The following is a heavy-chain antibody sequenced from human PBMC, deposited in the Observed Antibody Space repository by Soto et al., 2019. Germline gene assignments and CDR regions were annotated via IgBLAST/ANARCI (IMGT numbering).Heavy chain of an antibody. J-gene: IGHJ4*02. D-gene: IGHD3-10*01. CDR1: GGTFSSYA. CDR2: IIPIFGTA. V-gene: IGHV1-69*13. Sequence: SVKVSCKASGGTFSSYAISWVRQAPGQGLEWMGGIIPIFGTANYAQKFQGRVTVTADESTSTAYMELSSLRSEDTAVYYCASLKATMVRGVNNYFDYWGQGTLVTVSS. CDR3: ASLKATMVRGVNNYFDY.